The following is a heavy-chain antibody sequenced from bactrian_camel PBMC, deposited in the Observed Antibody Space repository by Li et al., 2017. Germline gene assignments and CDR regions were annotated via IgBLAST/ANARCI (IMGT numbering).Heavy chain of an antibody. CDR3: AARRGGCVYSPLADFTY. D-gene: IGHD7*01. Sequence: HVQLVESGGGSVRPGGSLRLSCAAPVDSFYCMGWYRQAPGMEREAVAAIDDVGSKSYANFAKGRFTISQDNAKNTVYLQMDSLKPEDTAMYYCAARRGGCVYSPLADFTYWGQGTQVTVS. J-gene: IGHJ6*01. CDR2: IDDVGSK. CDR1: VDSFYC. V-gene: IGHV3S53*01.